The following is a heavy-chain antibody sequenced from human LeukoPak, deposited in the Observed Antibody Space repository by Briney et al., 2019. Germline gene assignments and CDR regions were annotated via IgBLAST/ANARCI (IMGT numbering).Heavy chain of an antibody. CDR1: GFTFSSYW. Sequence: GGSLRLSCAASGFTFSSYWMSWVRQAQGKGLEWVANIKQHGSETYYVDSVKGRFTISRDNAKTSLYLQMNSLRAEDSAVYYCARALEMASTRHFDYWGQGTLVTVSP. J-gene: IGHJ4*02. D-gene: IGHD1-1*01. CDR3: ARALEMASTRHFDY. V-gene: IGHV3-7*01. CDR2: IKQHGSET.